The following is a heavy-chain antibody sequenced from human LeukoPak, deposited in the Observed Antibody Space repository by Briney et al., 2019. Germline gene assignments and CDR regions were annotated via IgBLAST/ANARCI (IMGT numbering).Heavy chain of an antibody. D-gene: IGHD5-12*01. Sequence: ASLKVSCKASGYTFTSYDINWVRQATGQGLEWMGWMNPNSGSTGYAQKFQGRVTITRNTSSSTAYMELSGLRSEDTAVYYCARGRSTGYPYYFEYWGQGTLVTVSS. CDR3: ARGRSTGYPYYFEY. J-gene: IGHJ4*02. CDR2: MNPNSGST. V-gene: IGHV1-8*03. CDR1: GYTFTSYD.